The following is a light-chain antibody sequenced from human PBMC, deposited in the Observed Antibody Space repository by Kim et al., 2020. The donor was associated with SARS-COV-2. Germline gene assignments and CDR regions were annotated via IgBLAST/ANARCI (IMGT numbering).Light chain of an antibody. CDR1: SNNVGIQG. CDR3: SAWDSSLSAWV. Sequence: QPATLTCSGNSNNVGIQGAAWLQQVQGHPPKLLSYRNNKRPSGISDRLSASRSGSTASLTITGLQPEDEADYYCSAWDSSLSAWVFGGGTQLTVL. J-gene: IGLJ3*02. CDR2: RNN. V-gene: IGLV10-54*04.